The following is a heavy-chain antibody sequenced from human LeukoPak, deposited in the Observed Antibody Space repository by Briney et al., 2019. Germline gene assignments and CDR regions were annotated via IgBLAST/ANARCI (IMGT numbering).Heavy chain of an antibody. Sequence: SETLSLTCAVYGGSFSGYYWSRIRQPPGQGLEWIGEINHSGSTNYNPSLKSRVTISVDTSKNQFSLKLSSVTAADTAVYYCARVGDYVWGSYRYLSYLDYWGQGALVTVSS. V-gene: IGHV4-34*01. CDR1: GGSFSGYY. D-gene: IGHD3-16*02. CDR3: ARVGDYVWGSYRYLSYLDY. CDR2: INHSGST. J-gene: IGHJ4*02.